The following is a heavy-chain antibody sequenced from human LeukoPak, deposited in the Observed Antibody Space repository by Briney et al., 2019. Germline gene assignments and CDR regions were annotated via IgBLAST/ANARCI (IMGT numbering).Heavy chain of an antibody. J-gene: IGHJ4*02. CDR3: AKVKLDYGGSYCFDY. CDR2: IWYDGSNK. Sequence: GGSLRLSCAASGFTFSSYGMHWVRQAPGKGLEWVAVIWYDGSNKYYADSVKGRFTISRDNSKNTLYLQMNSLRAEDTAVYYCAKVKLDYGGSYCFDYWGQGTLVTVSS. D-gene: IGHD4-23*01. V-gene: IGHV3-33*06. CDR1: GFTFSSYG.